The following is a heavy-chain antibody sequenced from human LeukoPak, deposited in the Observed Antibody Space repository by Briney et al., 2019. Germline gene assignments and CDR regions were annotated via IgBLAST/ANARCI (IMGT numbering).Heavy chain of an antibody. CDR3: ARERAARPQYYFDY. V-gene: IGHV3-21*01. J-gene: IGHJ4*02. Sequence: KPGGSLRLSRAASGFTFSSYSMNWVRQAPGKGLEWVSSISSSSSYIYYADSVKGRFTISRDNAKNSLYLQMNSLRAEDTAVYYCARERAARPQYYFDYWGQGTLVTVSS. D-gene: IGHD6-6*01. CDR2: ISSSSSYI. CDR1: GFTFSSYS.